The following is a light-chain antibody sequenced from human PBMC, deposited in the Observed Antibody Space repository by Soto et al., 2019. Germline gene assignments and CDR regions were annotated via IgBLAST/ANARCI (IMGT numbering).Light chain of an antibody. CDR3: QQRYNWPIT. Sequence: EIVLTQSPATLALSPGEPATPSCRASQSVSGYIGWYQQKPGQAPRLLIYADSNRATGIPARFSGSGSGTDFTLTISSLEPEDFSVYYCQQRYNWPITFGQGTRLEIK. J-gene: IGKJ5*01. CDR2: ADS. CDR1: QSVSGY. V-gene: IGKV3-11*01.